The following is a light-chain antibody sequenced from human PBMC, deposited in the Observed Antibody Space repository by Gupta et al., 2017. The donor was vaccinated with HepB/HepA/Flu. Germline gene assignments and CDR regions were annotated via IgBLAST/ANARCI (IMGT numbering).Light chain of an antibody. Sequence: DDVITQSPLSLPFTLGQPASIYCRASQSFLYSVGNNYLNWYQQRPGQSPRRLIYTVSTRDSGVPDRFSGSGSGTDFTLKISRVEAEDVGVYYCKQGTHCPWTFGQGTKVEIK. J-gene: IGKJ1*01. CDR1: QSFLYSVGNNY. V-gene: IGKV2-30*01. CDR3: KQGTHCPWT. CDR2: TVS.